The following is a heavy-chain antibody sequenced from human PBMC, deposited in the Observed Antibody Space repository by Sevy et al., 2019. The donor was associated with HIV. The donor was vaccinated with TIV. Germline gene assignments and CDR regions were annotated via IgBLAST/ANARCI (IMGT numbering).Heavy chain of an antibody. J-gene: IGHJ4*02. CDR3: ARQGGIVDRAFDY. Sequence: SETLSLTCTVSGGSISSSSYDWGWIRQPPGEGLEWIGSMYSSGNTYYNPSLKSRVTIFVDTSKNQISLKLTSVTAADTAVYYCARQGGIVDRAFDYWGQGTLVTVSS. CDR1: GGSISSSSYD. CDR2: MYSSGNT. V-gene: IGHV4-39*01. D-gene: IGHD2-21*01.